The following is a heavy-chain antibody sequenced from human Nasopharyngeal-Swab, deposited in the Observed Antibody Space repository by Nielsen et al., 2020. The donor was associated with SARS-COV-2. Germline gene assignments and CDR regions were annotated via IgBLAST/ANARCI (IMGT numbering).Heavy chain of an antibody. D-gene: IGHD2-2*01. V-gene: IGHV4-34*01. CDR3: ARRKEGVVPAALGMVFYYYYYMDV. CDR1: GGSFSGYY. CDR2: INHSGST. J-gene: IGHJ6*03. Sequence: GSLRLSCAVYGGSFSGYYWSWIRQPPGKGLEWIGEINHSGSTTYNPSLKSRVTISVDTSKNQFSLKLSSVTAADTAVFYCARRKEGVVPAALGMVFYYYYYMDVWGKGTTVTVSS.